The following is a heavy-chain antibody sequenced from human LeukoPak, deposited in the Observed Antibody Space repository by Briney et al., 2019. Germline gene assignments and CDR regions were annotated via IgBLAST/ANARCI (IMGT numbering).Heavy chain of an antibody. CDR3: AEDHVLLWFGELVYPDY. D-gene: IGHD3-10*01. Sequence: GGSLRLSCAASGFTFSSYTMNWVRQAPGKGLEWVAFIRYKGNNKYYADSAKGRFTISSDNSKNTLYLQIKMLRPKTTDVYSCAEDHVLLWFGELVYPDYWGQGTLVTVSS. V-gene: IGHV3-30*02. CDR1: GFTFSSYT. J-gene: IGHJ4*02. CDR2: IRYKGNNK.